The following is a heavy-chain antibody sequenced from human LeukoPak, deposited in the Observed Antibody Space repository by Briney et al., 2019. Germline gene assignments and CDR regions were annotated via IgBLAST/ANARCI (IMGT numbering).Heavy chain of an antibody. CDR2: VNPRNGGT. CDR1: GYDFTGYY. Sequence: GASVKVSCKASGYDFTGYYVHWVRQAPGHGFEWMGWVNPRNGGTHYAQNFQGRVTITGDTSITTAYMELGSLTSDDTAVYYCARARGADGDYAVGYWGQGTLVTVSS. CDR3: ARARGADGDYAVGY. J-gene: IGHJ4*02. D-gene: IGHD4-17*01. V-gene: IGHV1-2*02.